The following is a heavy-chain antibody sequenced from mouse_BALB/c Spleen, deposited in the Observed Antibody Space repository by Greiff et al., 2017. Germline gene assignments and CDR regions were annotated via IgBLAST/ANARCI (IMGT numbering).Heavy chain of an antibody. CDR3: ARPLYYYGSSPFAY. V-gene: IGHV5-6-2*01. Sequence: EVKLQESGGGLVKLGGSLKLSCAASGFTFSSYYMSWVRQTPEKRLELVAAINSNGGSTYYPDTVKGRFTISRDNAKNTLYLQMSSLKSEDTALYYCARPLYYYGSSPFAYWGQGTLVTVSA. CDR1: GFTFSSYY. J-gene: IGHJ3*01. D-gene: IGHD1-1*01. CDR2: INSNGGST.